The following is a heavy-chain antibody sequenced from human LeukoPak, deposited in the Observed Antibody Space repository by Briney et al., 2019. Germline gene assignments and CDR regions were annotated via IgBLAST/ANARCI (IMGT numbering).Heavy chain of an antibody. J-gene: IGHJ4*02. CDR3: ARENHGDYDFDY. CDR1: GGSISSGDYY. V-gene: IGHV4-30-4*01. D-gene: IGHD4-17*01. Sequence: SETLSLTCTVSGGSISSGDYYWSWIRQPPGKGLEWIGYIYYSGSTYYNPSLKSRVTISVDTSKNQFSLKLSSVTAADTAVYYCARENHGDYDFDYWGQGTLVTVSS. CDR2: IYYSGST.